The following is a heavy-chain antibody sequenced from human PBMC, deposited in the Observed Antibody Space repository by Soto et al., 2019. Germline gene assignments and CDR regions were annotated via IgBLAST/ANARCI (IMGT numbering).Heavy chain of an antibody. CDR2: IYYSGST. CDR1: GGSISSSSYY. V-gene: IGHV4-39*01. D-gene: IGHD2-21*02. CDR3: ARLFWGDSGLNNWFDH. Sequence: SETLSLTCTVSGGSISSSSYYWGWIRQPPGKGLEWIGSIYYSGSTYYNPSLKSRVTISVDTSKNQFSLKLSSVTAADTAVYYCARLFWGDSGLNNWFDHWGQGTLVTVSS. J-gene: IGHJ5*02.